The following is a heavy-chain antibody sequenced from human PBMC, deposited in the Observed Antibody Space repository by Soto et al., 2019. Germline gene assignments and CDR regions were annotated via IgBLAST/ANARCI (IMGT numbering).Heavy chain of an antibody. CDR3: ARLSRPNYYDTSGFFKDNWFDP. CDR2: IIPIVETP. D-gene: IGHD3-22*01. Sequence: VQLVQSGAEVKKPGSSMKVSCKASGGTFNSYDINWVRQAPGQGLEWMGGIIPIVETPKYAQKFQGRVTITADESTNTVYMELSSQRSEDTAMYYCARLSRPNYYDTSGFFKDNWFDPWGQGTLVTVSS. V-gene: IGHV1-69*01. CDR1: GGTFNSYD. J-gene: IGHJ5*02.